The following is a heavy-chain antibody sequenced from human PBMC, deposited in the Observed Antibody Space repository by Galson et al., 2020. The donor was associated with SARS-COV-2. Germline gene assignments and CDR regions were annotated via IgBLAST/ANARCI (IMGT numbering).Heavy chain of an antibody. V-gene: IGHV3-21*01. D-gene: IGHD3-22*01. CDR2: ISSSSSYI. CDR1: GFTFSSYA. Sequence: GESLKISCAASGFTFSSYAMHWVRQAPGKGLEWVSSISSSSSYIYYADSVKGRFTISRDNAKNSLYLQMNSLRAEDTAVYYCARDSNYYDSSGVIDYWGQGTLVTVSS. J-gene: IGHJ4*02. CDR3: ARDSNYYDSSGVIDY.